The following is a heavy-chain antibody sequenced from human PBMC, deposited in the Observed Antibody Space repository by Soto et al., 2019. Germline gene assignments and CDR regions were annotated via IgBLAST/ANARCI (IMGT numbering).Heavy chain of an antibody. D-gene: IGHD2-2*01. Sequence: SETLSLTCAVSGGSISSGGYYWSWIRQHPGKGLEWIGYIFYIGSTHYNPSLKSRVTISVDTSKNQFSLDLHSVTAADTAVYYCARGKYQLLTCFDYWGPGTLVTVSS. CDR2: IFYIGST. CDR3: ARGKYQLLTCFDY. CDR1: GGSISSGGYY. J-gene: IGHJ4*02. V-gene: IGHV4-31*11.